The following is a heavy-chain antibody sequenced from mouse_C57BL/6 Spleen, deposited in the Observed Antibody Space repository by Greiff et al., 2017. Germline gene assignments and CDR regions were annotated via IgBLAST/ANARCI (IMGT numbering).Heavy chain of an antibody. D-gene: IGHD2-4*01. CDR1: GYAFSSPW. V-gene: IGHV1-82*01. J-gene: IGHJ2*01. CDR3: ARGRLRYCDY. CDR2: IYPGDGDT. Sequence: QVQLQQSGPELVKPGASVKISCKASGYAFSSPWMNWVKQRPGKGLEWIGRIYPGDGDTNYNGKFKGKATLTADKSSSTAYMQLSSLTSEDSAVXFCARGRLRYCDYWGQGTTLTVSS.